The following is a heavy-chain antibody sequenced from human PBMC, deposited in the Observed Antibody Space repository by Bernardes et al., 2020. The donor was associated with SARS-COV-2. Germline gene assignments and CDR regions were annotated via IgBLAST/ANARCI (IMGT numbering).Heavy chain of an antibody. J-gene: IGHJ4*02. V-gene: IGHV3-48*01. CDR2: ISSSSSII. D-gene: IGHD4-17*01. CDR3: ARLKQDYGDPY. Sequence: GGSLRLSCAASGFTFSNYNMNWVRQAPGKGLEWVSYISSSSSIIYYADSVKGRFTISRDNAQNSLYLQMNSLRADDTAVYYCARLKQDYGDPYWGQGTLVTVSS. CDR1: GFTFSNYN.